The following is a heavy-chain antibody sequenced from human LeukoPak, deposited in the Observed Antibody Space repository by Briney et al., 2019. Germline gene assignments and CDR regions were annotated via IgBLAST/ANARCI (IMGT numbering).Heavy chain of an antibody. Sequence: PSETLSLTCTVSGGSISSSSYYWGWIRQPPGKGLEWIGSIYYSGSTYYNPSLKSRVTISVDTSKNQFSLKLSSVTAADTAVYYCARSVYHCSGGSCYLGYYYYGMDVWGQGTTVTASS. J-gene: IGHJ6*02. D-gene: IGHD2-15*01. CDR1: GGSISSSSYY. V-gene: IGHV4-39*01. CDR3: ARSVYHCSGGSCYLGYYYYGMDV. CDR2: IYYSGST.